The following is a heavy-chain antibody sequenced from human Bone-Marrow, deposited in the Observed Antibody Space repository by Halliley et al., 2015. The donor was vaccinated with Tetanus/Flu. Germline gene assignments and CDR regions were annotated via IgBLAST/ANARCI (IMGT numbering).Heavy chain of an antibody. CDR3: ARHYDYFDY. V-gene: IGHV5-10-1*01. Sequence: VQLVQSGVEVKKPGESLRISCRGFGYSFTSFWITWVRQMPGKGLEWMGRIDPFDSSTDYTPSFQGHVTISADNSISTAYLHLSSLKASDTGMYYCARHYDYFDYWGQGTLVTVSS. CDR1: GYSFTSFW. CDR2: IDPFDSST. J-gene: IGHJ4*02. D-gene: IGHD3-16*01.